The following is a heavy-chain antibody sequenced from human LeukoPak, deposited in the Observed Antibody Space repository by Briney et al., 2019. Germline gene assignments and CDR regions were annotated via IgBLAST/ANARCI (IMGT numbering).Heavy chain of an antibody. J-gene: IGHJ4*02. CDR1: GGSFSGYY. Sequence: SETLSLTCAVYGGSFSGYYWSWIRQPPGKGLERIGEINHSGSTNYNPSLKSRVTISVDTSKNQFSLKLSSVTAADTAVYYCARVRPAARPVDYWGQGTLVTVSS. CDR2: INHSGST. D-gene: IGHD6-6*01. CDR3: ARVRPAARPVDY. V-gene: IGHV4-34*01.